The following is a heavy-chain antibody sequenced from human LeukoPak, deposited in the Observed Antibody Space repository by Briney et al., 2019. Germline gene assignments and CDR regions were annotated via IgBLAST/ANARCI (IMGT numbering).Heavy chain of an antibody. V-gene: IGHV3-74*01. CDR1: GFTFSSYG. Sequence: GGSLRLSCAASGFTFSSYGMHWVRQAPGKGLVWVSGINTDGSSTSYADSVKGRFTISRDNAKNTLYLQMNSLRAEDTALDYCYGANADHWGQGTLVTVSS. J-gene: IGHJ1*01. CDR2: INTDGSST. D-gene: IGHD4-23*01. CDR3: YGANADH.